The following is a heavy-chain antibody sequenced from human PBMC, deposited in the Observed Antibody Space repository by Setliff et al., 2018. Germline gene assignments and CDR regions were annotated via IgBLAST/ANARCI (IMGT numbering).Heavy chain of an antibody. CDR2: IYHSGST. V-gene: IGHV4-38-2*01. CDR3: ARRRYSGSYYMDV. Sequence: ASETLSLTCAVSGYSISSGYYWGWIRQPPGKGLEWIGSIYHSGSTYYNPSLKSRVTISVDTSKNQFSLKLSSVTAADTAVYYCARRRYSGSYYMDVWGKGTTVTVSS. D-gene: IGHD1-26*01. J-gene: IGHJ6*03. CDR1: GYSISSGYY.